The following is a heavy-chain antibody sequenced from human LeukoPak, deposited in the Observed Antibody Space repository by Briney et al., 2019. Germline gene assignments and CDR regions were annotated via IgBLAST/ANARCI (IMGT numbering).Heavy chain of an antibody. V-gene: IGHV4-34*01. CDR2: SNHSGST. Sequence: ASETLSLTCAVYGGSFSGYYWSWIRQPPGKGLEWIGESNHSGSTNYNPSLKSRVTISVDTSKNQFSLKLSSVTAADTAVYYCARGCEEMNRNTRAEFDYWGQGTLVTVSS. CDR3: ARGCEEMNRNTRAEFDY. J-gene: IGHJ4*02. CDR1: GGSFSGYY. D-gene: IGHD1/OR15-1a*01.